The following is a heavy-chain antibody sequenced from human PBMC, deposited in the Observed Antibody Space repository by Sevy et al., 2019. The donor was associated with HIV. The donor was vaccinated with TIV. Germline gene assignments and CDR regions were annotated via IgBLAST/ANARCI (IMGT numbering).Heavy chain of an antibody. CDR1: GFTFSKYS. CDR3: AREGCTKPHDY. V-gene: IGHV3-23*01. Sequence: GGSLRLSCAASGFTFSKYSMSWVRQPPGKGLEWVSTLSFGCGEINYADSVKGRFTISRDSSKSSVYQQMNNLRPEDTAVYYCAREGCTKPHDYWGQGTLVTVSS. D-gene: IGHD2-8*01. CDR2: LSFGCGEI. J-gene: IGHJ4*02.